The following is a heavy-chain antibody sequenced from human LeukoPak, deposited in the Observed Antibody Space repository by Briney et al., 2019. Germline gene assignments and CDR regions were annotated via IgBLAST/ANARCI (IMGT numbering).Heavy chain of an antibody. J-gene: IGHJ4*02. D-gene: IGHD6-19*01. CDR3: AKDQKGSGWYGEVGY. V-gene: IGHV3-30*02. CDR2: IRYDGSNK. CDR1: GFTFSSYG. Sequence: GGSLRLSCAASGFTFSSYGMHWVRQAPGKGLEWVAFIRYDGSNKYYADSVKGRFTISRDNSKNTLYLQMNSLRAEDTAVYYCAKDQKGSGWYGEVGYWGQGTLVTVSS.